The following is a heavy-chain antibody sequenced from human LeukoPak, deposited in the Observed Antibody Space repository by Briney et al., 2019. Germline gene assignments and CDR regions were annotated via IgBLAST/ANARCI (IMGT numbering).Heavy chain of an antibody. Sequence: PGGSLRLSCAASGFTFSSYAMPWVRQAPGKGLEWVAVISYDGSNKYYADSVKGRFTISRDNSKNSLYLQMNSLRAEDTAVYYCARGYSSGSKYNWFDPWGQGTLVTVSS. D-gene: IGHD6-19*01. CDR1: GFTFSSYA. V-gene: IGHV3-30-3*01. CDR2: ISYDGSNK. J-gene: IGHJ5*02. CDR3: ARGYSSGSKYNWFDP.